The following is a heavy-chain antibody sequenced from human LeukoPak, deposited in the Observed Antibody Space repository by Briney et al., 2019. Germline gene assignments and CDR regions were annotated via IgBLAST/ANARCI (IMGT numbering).Heavy chain of an antibody. V-gene: IGHV4-34*01. J-gene: IGHJ4*02. Sequence: SSETLSLTCAVYGGSLSGYYWSWIRQPPGQGLEWIGEINHSGSTNYNPSLKSQVTISVDTSKNQFSLKLSSVTAADTAVYYCARGQGGSGSYYKASYYFDYWGQGTLVTVSS. CDR3: ARGQGGSGSYYKASYYFDY. CDR1: GGSLSGYY. CDR2: INHSGST. D-gene: IGHD3-10*01.